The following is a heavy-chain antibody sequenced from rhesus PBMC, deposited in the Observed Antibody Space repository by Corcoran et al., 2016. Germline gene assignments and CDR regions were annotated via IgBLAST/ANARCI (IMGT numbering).Heavy chain of an antibody. J-gene: IGHJ4*01. Sequence: QVQLQESGPGLVKPSETLSLTCAVSGGSISSNYWSWIRQAPGKGLEWIGRIYGSGGRTDYNPSLKRRVTISTDTSKNQFSLKLSSVTAADTAVYYCARCGYSGYSCNYWGQGVLVTVSS. CDR3: ARCGYSGYSCNY. V-gene: IGHV4-160*01. CDR2: IYGSGGRT. D-gene: IGHD5-30*01. CDR1: GGSISSNY.